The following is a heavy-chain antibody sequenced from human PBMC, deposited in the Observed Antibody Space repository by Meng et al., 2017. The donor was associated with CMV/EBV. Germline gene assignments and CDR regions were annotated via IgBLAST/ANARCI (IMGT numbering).Heavy chain of an antibody. CDR1: VGSISSSSYY. J-gene: IGHJ4*02. CDR3: ARGGIAAAGLH. V-gene: IGHV4-39*07. Sequence: QLQLQDSGPELVKPSETLSLTCTVSVGSISSSSYYWGWIRQPPGKGLEWIGSIYYSRSTYYNPSLKSRVTISVDTSKNQFSLKLSSVTAADTAVYYCARGGIAAAGLHWGQGTLVTVSS. D-gene: IGHD6-13*01. CDR2: IYYSRST.